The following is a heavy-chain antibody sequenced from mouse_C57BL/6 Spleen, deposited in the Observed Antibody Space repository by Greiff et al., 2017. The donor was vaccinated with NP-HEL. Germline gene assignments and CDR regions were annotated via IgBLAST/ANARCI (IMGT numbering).Heavy chain of an antibody. CDR3: ERFGNSNYDY. V-gene: IGHV1-50*01. Sequence: QVQLQQPGAELVKPGASVKLSCKASGYTFTSYWMQWVKQRPGQGLEWIGEIDPSDSYTNYNQKFKGKATLTVDTSSSTAYMQLSSLTSEDSAVYYCERFGNSNYDYWGKGTTLTVSS. D-gene: IGHD2-5*01. CDR1: GYTFTSYW. CDR2: IDPSDSYT. J-gene: IGHJ2*01.